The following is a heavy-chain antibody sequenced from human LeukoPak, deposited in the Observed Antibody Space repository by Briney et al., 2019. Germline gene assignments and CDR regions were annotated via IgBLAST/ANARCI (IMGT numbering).Heavy chain of an antibody. D-gene: IGHD4-17*01. CDR3: ARGPPYPIYGDYLIYYFDY. V-gene: IGHV4-4*07. CDR1: GGSISSYY. Sequence: SETLSLTCTVSGGSISSYYWSWIRQPAGKGLESIGRIYTSGSTNYNPSLKSRVTMSVDTSKNQFSLKLSSVTAADTAVYYCARGPPYPIYGDYLIYYFDYWGQGTLVTVSS. J-gene: IGHJ4*02. CDR2: IYTSGST.